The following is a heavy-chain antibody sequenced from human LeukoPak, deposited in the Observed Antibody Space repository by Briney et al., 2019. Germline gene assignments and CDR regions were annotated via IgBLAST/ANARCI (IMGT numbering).Heavy chain of an antibody. CDR2: IYYSGST. CDR3: ARMDYGDSRGDY. V-gene: IGHV4-31*03. D-gene: IGHD4-17*01. J-gene: IGHJ4*02. Sequence: SETPSLTCTVSGGSISSGGYYWSWIRQHPGKGLEWIGYIYYSGSTYYNPSLKSRVTISVDTSKNQFSLKLSSVTAADTAVYYCARMDYGDSRGDYWGQGTLVTVSS. CDR1: GGSISSGGYY.